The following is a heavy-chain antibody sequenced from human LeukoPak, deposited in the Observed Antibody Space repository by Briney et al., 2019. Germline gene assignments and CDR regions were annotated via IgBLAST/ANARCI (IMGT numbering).Heavy chain of an antibody. CDR3: ARDPSAFAGYFDF. Sequence: PGGSLRLSCAVSGITLSNYGMSWVRQAPGKGLVWVSRIEGDGSSTTYADYVKGRFTISRDNAKNTLYLQMNSLRAEDTAVYFCARDPSAFAGYFDFWGQGTLVTASS. CDR2: IEGDGSST. J-gene: IGHJ4*02. V-gene: IGHV3-74*01. D-gene: IGHD3-10*01. CDR1: GITLSNYG.